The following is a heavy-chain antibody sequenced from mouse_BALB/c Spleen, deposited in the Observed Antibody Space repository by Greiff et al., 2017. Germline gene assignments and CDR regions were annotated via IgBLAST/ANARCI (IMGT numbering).Heavy chain of an antibody. CDR3: ARGYYGGTYFDV. V-gene: IGHV7-3*02. D-gene: IGHD1-1*01. J-gene: IGHJ1*01. CDR2: IRNKANGYTT. CDR1: GFTFTDYY. Sequence: EVKLVESGGGLVQPGGSLRLSCATSGFTFTDYYMSWVRQPPGKALEWLGFIRNKANGYTTEYSASVKGRFTISRDNSQSILYLQMNTLRAEDSATYYCARGYYGGTYFDVWGAGTTVTVSS.